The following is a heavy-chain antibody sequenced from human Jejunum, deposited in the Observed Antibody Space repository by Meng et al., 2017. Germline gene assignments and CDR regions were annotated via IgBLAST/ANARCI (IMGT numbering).Heavy chain of an antibody. V-gene: IGHV3-49*03. J-gene: IGHJ3*01. Sequence: GESLKISCTASGFTFRESAMSWFRQAPGKGLEWVSLIRRKDDGATTEYAASVQGRFTISRDDSINIAYLQMSSLEMEDTAIYYCAREASFYNYGWGSYRTDAFNVWGQGTRVTGSS. D-gene: IGHD3-16*02. CDR1: GFTFRESA. CDR3: AREASFYNYGWGSYRTDAFNV. CDR2: IRRKDDGATT.